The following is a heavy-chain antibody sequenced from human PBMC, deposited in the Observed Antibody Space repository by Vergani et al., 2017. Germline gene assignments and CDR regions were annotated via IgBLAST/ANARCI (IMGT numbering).Heavy chain of an antibody. CDR3: ARDDYYDSSGYKGADAFDI. CDR1: GYSFTSYW. D-gene: IGHD3-22*01. CDR2: IYPGDSDT. J-gene: IGHJ3*02. Sequence: EVQLVQSGAEVKKPGESLKISCKGSGYSFTSYWIGWVRQMPGKGLEWMGIIYPGDSDTRYSPSFQGQVTISADKSISTAYLQWSSLRSEDTAVYYCARDDYYDSSGYKGADAFDIWGQGTMVTVSS. V-gene: IGHV5-51*01.